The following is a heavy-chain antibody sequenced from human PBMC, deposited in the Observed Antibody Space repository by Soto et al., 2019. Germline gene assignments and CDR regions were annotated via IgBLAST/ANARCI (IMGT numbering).Heavy chain of an antibody. Sequence: GGSLRLSCAASGFTFSSYAMHWVRQAPGKGLEWVAVISYDGSNKYYADSVKGRFTISRDNSKNTLYLQMNSLRAEDTAVYYCARDTRGKIVVVYYYYGMDVWGQGTTVTV. CDR3: ARDTRGKIVVVYYYYGMDV. CDR2: ISYDGSNK. J-gene: IGHJ6*02. CDR1: GFTFSSYA. V-gene: IGHV3-30-3*01. D-gene: IGHD3-22*01.